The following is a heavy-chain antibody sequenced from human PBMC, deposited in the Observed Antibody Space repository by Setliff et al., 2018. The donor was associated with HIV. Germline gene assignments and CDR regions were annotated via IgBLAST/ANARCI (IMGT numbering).Heavy chain of an antibody. V-gene: IGHV1-46*01. CDR3: AREFPGGTKGFDY. D-gene: IGHD1-1*01. J-gene: IGHJ4*02. CDR2: IAPSSGGI. Sequence: GASVKVSCKASGYTFTSYILHWVRQAAGQGLEWVGRIAPSSGGIHYAQKFQDRVTMTRDTSTSTVYMDLSRLRSEDTAVYYCAREFPGGTKGFDYWGQGTLVNVSS. CDR1: GYTFTSYI.